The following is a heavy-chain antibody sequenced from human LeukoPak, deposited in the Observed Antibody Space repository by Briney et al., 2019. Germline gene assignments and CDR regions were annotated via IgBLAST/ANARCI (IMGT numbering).Heavy chain of an antibody. J-gene: IGHJ4*02. V-gene: IGHV5-51*01. CDR3: ARALRVAAAGNIYFDY. CDR1: GYRFTSYW. CDR2: TYPCYSDT. Sequence: GGSLQISCMCSGYRFTSYWIGWVRPLPRKGVEWMGITYPCYSDTRYSQSFQGQVTISADKSISTAYLKWSSLKAADTAIYCCARALRVAAAGNIYFDYWGQGTLVTVSS. D-gene: IGHD6-13*01.